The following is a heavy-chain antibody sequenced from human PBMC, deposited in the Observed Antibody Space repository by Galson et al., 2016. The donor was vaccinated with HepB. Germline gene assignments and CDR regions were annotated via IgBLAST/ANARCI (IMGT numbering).Heavy chain of an antibody. J-gene: IGHJ3*02. CDR3: ARGGFIATVHYAFDAFDI. CDR1: GGSISSGVSY. D-gene: IGHD6-13*01. Sequence: TLSLTCTVSGGSISSGVSYCSWIRQHPGKGLEWIGSNHYSGSTYYNPSLKSRVTMSVDSSKNQFSLKLSSVTAADTAMYYCARGGFIATVHYAFDAFDIWGQGTMVTVSS. CDR2: NHYSGST. V-gene: IGHV4-31*03.